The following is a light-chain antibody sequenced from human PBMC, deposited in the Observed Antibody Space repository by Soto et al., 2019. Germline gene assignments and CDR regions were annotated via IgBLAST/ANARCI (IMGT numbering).Light chain of an antibody. CDR1: QSISSR. V-gene: IGKV1-5*01. J-gene: IGKJ1*01. CDR2: DAS. Sequence: GDRVTITCRASQSISSRLAWYQQKPGKAPKLLIYDASSLESGVPSRFSGSGSGTEFTLTISSLQPDDFATYYCQQYNSYGWTFGQGTKVEIK. CDR3: QQYNSYGWT.